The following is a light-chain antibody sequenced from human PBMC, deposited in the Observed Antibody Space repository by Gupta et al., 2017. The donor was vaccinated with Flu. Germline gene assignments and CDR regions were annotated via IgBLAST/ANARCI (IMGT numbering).Light chain of an antibody. Sequence: DIQMTQSPSTLSASVGDRVTITCRASQTISNWLAWYQQKPGKAPKLLIYKASTLESGVPSRFSGSGSRTEFTLTISSLQPDDFATYYCQQENGYPWTFGQGTKVEVK. V-gene: IGKV1-5*03. CDR3: QQENGYPWT. J-gene: IGKJ1*01. CDR2: KAS. CDR1: QTISNW.